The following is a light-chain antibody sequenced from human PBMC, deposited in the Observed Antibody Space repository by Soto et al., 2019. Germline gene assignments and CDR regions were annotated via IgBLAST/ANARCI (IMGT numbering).Light chain of an antibody. J-gene: IGKJ1*01. CDR2: GAS. V-gene: IGKV3-15*01. CDR1: QSVSSN. Sequence: EIVWTQSPATLSVSPGERATLSCRAIQSVSSNLACYQQKPGQAPRLLIYGASTRATGIPARFSGSGSGTEFTLTISSLQSEDFAVYYCQQYNNWPPWTFGQGTKVEIK. CDR3: QQYNNWPPWT.